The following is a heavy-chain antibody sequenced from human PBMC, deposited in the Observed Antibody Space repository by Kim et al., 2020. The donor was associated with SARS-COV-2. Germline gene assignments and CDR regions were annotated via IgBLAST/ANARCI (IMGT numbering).Heavy chain of an antibody. D-gene: IGHD3-10*01. CDR2: IYYSGST. Sequence: SETLSLTCTVSGGSISSGGYYWSWIRQHPGKGLEWIGYIYYSGSTYYNPSLKSRVTISVDTSKNQFSLKLSSVTAADTAVYYCARDRVGEVRGVIIRRWFDPWGQGTLVTVSS. J-gene: IGHJ5*02. CDR1: GGSISSGGYY. V-gene: IGHV4-31*03. CDR3: ARDRVGEVRGVIIRRWFDP.